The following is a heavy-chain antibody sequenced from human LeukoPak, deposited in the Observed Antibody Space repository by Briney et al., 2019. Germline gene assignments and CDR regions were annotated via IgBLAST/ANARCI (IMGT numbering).Heavy chain of an antibody. D-gene: IGHD6-13*01. J-gene: IGHJ1*01. Sequence: RASVNVSCKASRYTFSGYYMHWVRQAPGQGLEWMGWINPNSGGTNYAQKFQGRVTMTRDTSISTAYMELSRLRSDDTAVYYCARGYPLSTTAAGTYFQHWGQGTLVTVSS. CDR1: RYTFSGYY. V-gene: IGHV1-2*02. CDR2: INPNSGGT. CDR3: ARGYPLSTTAAGTYFQH.